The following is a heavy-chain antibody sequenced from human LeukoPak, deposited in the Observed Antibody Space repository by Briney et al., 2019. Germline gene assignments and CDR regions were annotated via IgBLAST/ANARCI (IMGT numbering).Heavy chain of an antibody. Sequence: HPGGSLRLSCAASGFTFTTYWMSWVRQLPGKGLEWVANINQDGTEKYYVDSVKGRFTISRDNAKNSLYLQMNSLRAEDTAVYYCARVRCSSTSCYGFDYWGQGTLVTVSS. D-gene: IGHD2-2*01. CDR2: INQDGTEK. CDR3: ARVRCSSTSCYGFDY. V-gene: IGHV3-7*01. CDR1: GFTFTTYW. J-gene: IGHJ4*02.